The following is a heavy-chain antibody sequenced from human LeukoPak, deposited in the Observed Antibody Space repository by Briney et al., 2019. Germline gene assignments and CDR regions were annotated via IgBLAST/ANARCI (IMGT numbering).Heavy chain of an antibody. Sequence: SETLSLTCTVSGYSISSGYYWGWIRQPPGKGLEWIGSIYHSGSTYYNPSLKSRVTISVDTSKNQFSLKLSSVTAADTAVYYCALVDTATLWYFDYWGQGTLVTVSS. J-gene: IGHJ4*02. CDR2: IYHSGST. D-gene: IGHD5-18*01. CDR3: ALVDTATLWYFDY. CDR1: GYSISSGYY. V-gene: IGHV4-38-2*02.